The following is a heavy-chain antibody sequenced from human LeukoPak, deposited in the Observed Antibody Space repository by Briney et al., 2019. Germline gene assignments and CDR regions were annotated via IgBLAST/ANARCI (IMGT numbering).Heavy chain of an antibody. V-gene: IGHV2-70*11. CDR1: GFSLTTLEVS. CDR2: IDWDDDT. J-gene: IGHJ4*02. CDR3: ARGRYYFDY. Sequence: SGPTLVNPTQTLTLTCTFSGFSLTTLEVSVNWIRQPPGKALEWLARIDWDDDTYYTTSLKSRLTISKGTSKNQVVLTMTNMDPVDTATYYCARGRYYFDYWGQGALVSVSS.